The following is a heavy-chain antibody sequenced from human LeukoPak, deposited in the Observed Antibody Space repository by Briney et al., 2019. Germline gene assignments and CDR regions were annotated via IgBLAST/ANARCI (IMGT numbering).Heavy chain of an antibody. CDR3: ARLSSVSGY. CDR2: ISSSGSTI. CDR1: GFTFSSYE. V-gene: IGHV3-48*03. D-gene: IGHD2-8*01. Sequence: GGSLRLSCAASGFTFSSYEMNWVRQAPGKGLEWVPYISSSGSTIYYADSVKGRFTISRDNAKNSLYLQMNSLRAEDTAVYYCARLSSVSGYWGQGTLVTVSS. J-gene: IGHJ4*02.